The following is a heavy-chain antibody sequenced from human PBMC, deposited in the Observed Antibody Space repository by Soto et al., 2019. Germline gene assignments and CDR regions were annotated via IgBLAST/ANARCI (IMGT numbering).Heavy chain of an antibody. CDR3: ARKSRYCSGGSCYFLPGLDY. Sequence: QVQLVQSGAEVKKPGSSVKVSCKASGGTFSSYAISWVRQAPGQGLEWMGGIIPIFGTANYAQKFQGRVKITADESMXTXDXXWSSVRYEETAVYYVARKSRYCSGGSCYFLPGLDYGGQGALVTVSS. D-gene: IGHD2-15*01. CDR2: IIPIFGTA. V-gene: IGHV1-69*12. J-gene: IGHJ4*02. CDR1: GGTFSSYA.